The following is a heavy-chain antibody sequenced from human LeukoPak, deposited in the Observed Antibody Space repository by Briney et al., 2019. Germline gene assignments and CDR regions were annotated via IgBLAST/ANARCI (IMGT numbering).Heavy chain of an antibody. CDR1: GGTFSSYA. J-gene: IGHJ5*02. CDR2: IIPIFGTA. D-gene: IGHD3-10*01. V-gene: IGHV1-69*05. Sequence: GASVKVSCKASGGTFSSYAISWVRQAPGQGLEWMGGIIPIFGTANYAQKFQGRVTITTDESTSTAYMKLSSLRSEDTAVYYCARVIWSATMVRGATGWFDPWGQGTLVTVSS. CDR3: ARVIWSATMVRGATGWFDP.